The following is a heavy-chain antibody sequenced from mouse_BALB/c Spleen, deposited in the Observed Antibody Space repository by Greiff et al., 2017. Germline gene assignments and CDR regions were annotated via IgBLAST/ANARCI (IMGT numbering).Heavy chain of an antibody. J-gene: IGHJ2*01. CDR2: INPYNGDT. V-gene: IGHV1-20*02. D-gene: IGHD2-3*01. CDR1: GYSFTGYF. CDR3: ARGGDDGYY. Sequence: VQLQHSGPELVKPGASVKISCKASGYSFTGYFMNWVMQSHGKSLEWIGRINPYNGDTFYNQKFKGKATLTVDKSSSTAHMELRSLASEDSAVYYCARGGDDGYYWGQGTTLTVSS.